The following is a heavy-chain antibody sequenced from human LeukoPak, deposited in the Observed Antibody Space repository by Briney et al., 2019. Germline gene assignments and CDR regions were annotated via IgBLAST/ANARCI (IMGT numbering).Heavy chain of an antibody. CDR2: ISSTSSYI. CDR1: GFTFNTYN. V-gene: IGHV3-21*04. Sequence: PGGSLRLSCVASGFTFNTYNMNWVRQAPGKGLVWVSSISSTSSYIYYADSVKGRFTISRDNAKNSLYLQMNSLRAEDTAVYYCAKMGTYYYDSSGYPDYWGQGTLVTVSS. CDR3: AKMGTYYYDSSGYPDY. J-gene: IGHJ4*02. D-gene: IGHD3-22*01.